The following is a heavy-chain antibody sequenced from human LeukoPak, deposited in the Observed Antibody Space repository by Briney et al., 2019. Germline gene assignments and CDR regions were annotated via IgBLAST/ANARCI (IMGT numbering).Heavy chain of an antibody. CDR1: GYTFTDYD. CDR2: INPDSGGT. V-gene: IGHV1-2*02. D-gene: IGHD6-13*01. CDR3: ARDFPRTIGASGFDH. J-gene: IGHJ4*02. Sequence: GAAVKDSCKASGYTFTDYDVNWVRQAPGQGLEWMGWINPDSGGTNYAQKFQGRVTMTRDTSITTAYTELSGLTSDDAAVYYCARDFPRTIGASGFDHWGQGSLFSVSS.